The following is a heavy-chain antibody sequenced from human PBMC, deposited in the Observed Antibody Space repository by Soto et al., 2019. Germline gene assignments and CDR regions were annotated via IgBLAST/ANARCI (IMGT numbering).Heavy chain of an antibody. Sequence: RESLKISCKGSGYSFTSYWISWVRQMPGKGLEWMGRIDPSDSYTNYSPSFQGHVTISADKSISTAYLQWSSLKASDTAMYYCARQGVGAYGMDVWGQGTTVTVSS. J-gene: IGHJ6*02. CDR3: ARQGVGAYGMDV. D-gene: IGHD1-26*01. CDR2: IDPSDSYT. CDR1: GYSFTSYW. V-gene: IGHV5-10-1*01.